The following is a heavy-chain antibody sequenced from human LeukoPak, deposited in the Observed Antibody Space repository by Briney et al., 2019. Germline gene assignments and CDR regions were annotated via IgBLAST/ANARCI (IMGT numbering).Heavy chain of an antibody. J-gene: IGHJ4*02. CDR2: VNHSGST. Sequence: SETLSLTCSVYGGSFSAFYWNWIRQPPGKGLEWVGEVNHSGSTYYNPSLKSRVTFSVDTSKKQFSLKLTSVTAADTAVYYCARAAYCSSTNCYGFDYWGQGTLVTVSS. CDR3: ARAAYCSSTNCYGFDY. V-gene: IGHV4-34*01. D-gene: IGHD2-2*01. CDR1: GGSFSAFY.